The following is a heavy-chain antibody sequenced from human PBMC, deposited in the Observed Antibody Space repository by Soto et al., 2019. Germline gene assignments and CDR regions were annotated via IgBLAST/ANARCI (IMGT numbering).Heavy chain of an antibody. CDR3: ARYSDILTGYYRWFDP. D-gene: IGHD3-9*01. CDR2: IYYSGST. J-gene: IGHJ5*02. V-gene: IGHV4-61*01. Sequence: SETLSLTCTVSGGSVSSGSYYWSWIRQPPGKGLEWIGYIYYSGSTNYNPSLKSRVTISVGTSKNQFSLKLSSVTAADTAVYYCARYSDILTGYYRWFDPWGRGTLVTVSS. CDR1: GGSVSSGSYY.